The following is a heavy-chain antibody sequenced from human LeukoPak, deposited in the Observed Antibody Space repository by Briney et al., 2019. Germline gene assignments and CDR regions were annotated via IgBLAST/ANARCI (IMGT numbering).Heavy chain of an antibody. CDR1: GGSFSGYY. Sequence: SETLSLTCAVYGGSFSGYYWSWIRQPPGKGLEWIGEINHSGSTNYNPPLKSRVTISVDTSKNQFSLKLSSVTAADTAVYYCARVPLADIVADSEPWFDPWGQGTLVTVSS. CDR3: ARVPLADIVADSEPWFDP. CDR2: INHSGST. J-gene: IGHJ5*02. D-gene: IGHD5-12*01. V-gene: IGHV4-34*01.